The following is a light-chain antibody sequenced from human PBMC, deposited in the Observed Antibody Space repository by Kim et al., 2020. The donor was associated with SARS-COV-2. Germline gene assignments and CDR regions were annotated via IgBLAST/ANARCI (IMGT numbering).Light chain of an antibody. CDR2: ASS. Sequence: SASVRDRVTITCRASQSISTYLNWYQQKPGEAPKLLIYASSILQSGVPSRFSGRGSGTVFTLTISRLQPEDFASYYCQQSSVIQYTFGQGTKLEI. J-gene: IGKJ2*01. CDR1: QSISTY. V-gene: IGKV1-39*01. CDR3: QQSSVIQYT.